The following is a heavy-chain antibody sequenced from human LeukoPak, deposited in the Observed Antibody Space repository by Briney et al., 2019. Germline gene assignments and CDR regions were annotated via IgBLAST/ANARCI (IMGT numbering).Heavy chain of an antibody. CDR3: AELSGIIPDY. Sequence: PGGSLRLSCAASGFTFSSYAMSWVRRAPGKGLEWVSAISGSGGSTYSADSVKGRFTISRDNSKNTLYLQLNSLRAEDTAVYYCAELSGIIPDYWGQGTLVTVSS. CDR1: GFTFSSYA. J-gene: IGHJ4*02. CDR2: ISGSGGST. D-gene: IGHD1-14*01. V-gene: IGHV3-23*01.